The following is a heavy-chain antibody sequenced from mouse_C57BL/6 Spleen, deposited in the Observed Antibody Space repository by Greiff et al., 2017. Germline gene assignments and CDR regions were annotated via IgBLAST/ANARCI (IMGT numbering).Heavy chain of an antibody. J-gene: IGHJ2*01. V-gene: IGHV3-6*01. CDR3: ASYDY. CDR1: GYSITSGYY. Sequence: EVKLVESGPGLVKPSQSLSLTCSVTGYSITSGYYWNWIRQFPGNKLEWMGYISYDGSNNYNPSLKNRISITRDTSKNQFFLKLNSETTEDTATYYCASYDYWGQGTTRTVSS. CDR2: ISYDGSN.